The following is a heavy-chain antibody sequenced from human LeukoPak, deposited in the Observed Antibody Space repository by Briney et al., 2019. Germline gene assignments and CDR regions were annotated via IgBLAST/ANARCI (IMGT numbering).Heavy chain of an antibody. Sequence: GGSLRLSCAASGFIFSSYSMNWVRQAPGKGLEWVSYISSSSSFIYYADSAKGRFIISRDNAKNSLYLQMNSLRAEDTGVYYCAKFDYGPSYYSMDVWGKGTTVTVSS. J-gene: IGHJ6*03. V-gene: IGHV3-21*01. CDR2: ISSSSSFI. CDR3: AKFDYGPSYYSMDV. D-gene: IGHD4/OR15-4a*01. CDR1: GFIFSSYS.